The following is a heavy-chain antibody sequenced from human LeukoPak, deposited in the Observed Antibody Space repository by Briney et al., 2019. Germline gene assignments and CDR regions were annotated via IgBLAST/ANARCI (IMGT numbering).Heavy chain of an antibody. V-gene: IGHV3-23*01. CDR2: MTEGPGRK. CDR1: GFTFSDSA. CDR3: AKGRHDYASGYFDY. D-gene: IGHD4-17*01. J-gene: IGHJ4*02. Sequence: GGSLRLSCAASGFTSGFTFSDSAMCWVRQAPGKGLEWVSAMTEGPGRKLYADSVKGRFTISRDNSKNTLYLQMNSLRAEDTAVYYCAKGRHDYASGYFDYWGQGTLVTVSS.